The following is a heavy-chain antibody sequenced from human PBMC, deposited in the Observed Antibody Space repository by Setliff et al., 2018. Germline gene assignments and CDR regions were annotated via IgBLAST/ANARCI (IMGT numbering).Heavy chain of an antibody. D-gene: IGHD2-2*01. CDR2: SSTSGCT. V-gene: IGHV4-4*08. J-gene: IGHJ6*03. CDR3: ARVGYYSVSGGTSCYATRCYYYYMDV. CDR1: GGSISGDS. Sequence: LSLTCTVSGGSISGDSWSWIRQPPGKGLEWIGYSSTSGCTNCNPSLESRVTISVDTSKNQVSLKLTSVTVADTAVYYCARVGYYSVSGGTSCYATRCYYYYMDVWGKGTTVTVSS.